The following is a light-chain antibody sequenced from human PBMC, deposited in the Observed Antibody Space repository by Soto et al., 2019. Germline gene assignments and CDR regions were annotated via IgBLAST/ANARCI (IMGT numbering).Light chain of an antibody. J-gene: IGKJ1*01. CDR3: QRYGISPPWT. CDR2: GAS. CDR1: QTISSRD. V-gene: IGKV3-20*01. Sequence: EVVLTQSPGTLSLSPGERATLSCRASQTISSRDLAWYQQRPGQPPRLLMYGASNRATGIPDRFSGSGSETDFTLPISRLEPEDFAVYYCQRYGISPPWTFGQGTKVEIK.